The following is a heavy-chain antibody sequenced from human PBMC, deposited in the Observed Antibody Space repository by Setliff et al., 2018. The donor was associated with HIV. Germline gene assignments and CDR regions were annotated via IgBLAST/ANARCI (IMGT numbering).Heavy chain of an antibody. CDR3: ARKDDSSGYVTWFDP. J-gene: IGHJ5*02. D-gene: IGHD3-22*01. Sequence: ASVKVSCKASGYTFTSYGISWVRQAPGQGLEWMGWISAYNGNTNYAQKLQGRVTMTTDTSTSTAYMELRSLRSDDTAVYYCARKDDSSGYVTWFDPWGQGTPVTVSS. CDR2: ISAYNGNT. CDR1: GYTFTSYG. V-gene: IGHV1-18*01.